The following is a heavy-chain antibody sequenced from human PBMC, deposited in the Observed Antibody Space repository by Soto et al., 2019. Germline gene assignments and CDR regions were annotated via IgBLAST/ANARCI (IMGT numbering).Heavy chain of an antibody. Sequence: SETLSLTCAVSGGSISSGGYSWSWIRQPPGKGLEWIGYIYHSGSTYYNPSLKSRVTISVDRSKNQFSLKLSSVTAADTAVYYCARGITFGGVIVAPYFDYWGQGTLVTVSS. CDR2: IYHSGST. CDR1: GGSISSGGYS. J-gene: IGHJ4*02. CDR3: ARGITFGGVIVAPYFDY. D-gene: IGHD3-16*02. V-gene: IGHV4-30-2*01.